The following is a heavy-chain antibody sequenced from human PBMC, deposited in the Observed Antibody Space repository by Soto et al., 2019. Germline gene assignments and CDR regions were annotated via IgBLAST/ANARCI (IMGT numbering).Heavy chain of an antibody. J-gene: IGHJ6*02. D-gene: IGHD6-6*01. V-gene: IGHV3-23*01. CDR2: ISGSGGST. CDR1: GFTFSGYA. CDR3: AGGSSSSGTDYYFGMDV. Sequence: GGSLRLSCAASGFTFSGYAMSWVRQAPGKGLEWVSAISGSGGSTYYADSVKGRFTISRDNSKNTLYLQMNSLRAEDTAVYYCAGGSSSSGTDYYFGMDVWGQGTTVTVSS.